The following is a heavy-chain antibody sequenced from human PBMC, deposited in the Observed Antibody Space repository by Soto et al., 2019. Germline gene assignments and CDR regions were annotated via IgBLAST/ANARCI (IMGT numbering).Heavy chain of an antibody. CDR1: GYAFTNYD. Sequence: ASVKVSCTASGYAFTNYDINWVRQAPGQGLEWMGWMNPNSGRTGYAENLQVRLTLTRNTSISTAYMELSGLRSEDTAVYYCARTLGHGEYGLIYWGQGTPVTVSS. D-gene: IGHD4-17*01. CDR2: MNPNSGRT. CDR3: ARTLGHGEYGLIY. J-gene: IGHJ4*02. V-gene: IGHV1-8*02.